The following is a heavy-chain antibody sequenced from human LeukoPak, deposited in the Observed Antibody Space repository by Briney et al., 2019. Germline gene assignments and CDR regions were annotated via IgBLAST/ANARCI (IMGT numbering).Heavy chain of an antibody. CDR1: GFTFSSYS. V-gene: IGHV3-30*02. D-gene: IGHD6-19*01. Sequence: GGSLRLSCAASGFTFSSYSMNWVRQAPGKGLEWVAFIRYDGSNKYYADSVKGRFTISRDNSKNTLYLQMNSLRAEDTAVYYCAKGLGWPPPNWFDPWGQGTLVTVSS. CDR3: AKGLGWPPPNWFDP. J-gene: IGHJ5*02. CDR2: IRYDGSNK.